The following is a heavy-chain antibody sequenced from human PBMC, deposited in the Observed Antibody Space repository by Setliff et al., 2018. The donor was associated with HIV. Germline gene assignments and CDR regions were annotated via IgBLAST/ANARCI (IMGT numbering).Heavy chain of an antibody. CDR1: GGSINNNQ. Sequence: SETLSLTCTVSGGSINNNQWSRIRQPPGKGLEWIGYIYSSGNTNYNPSLKSRVIISLATSKNQFSLNLRSVTATDTAVYYCARNGPTKIPYDFWGRGTLVTVPQ. D-gene: IGHD2-8*01. CDR2: IYSSGNT. V-gene: IGHV4-4*09. J-gene: IGHJ2*01. CDR3: ARNGPTKIPYDF.